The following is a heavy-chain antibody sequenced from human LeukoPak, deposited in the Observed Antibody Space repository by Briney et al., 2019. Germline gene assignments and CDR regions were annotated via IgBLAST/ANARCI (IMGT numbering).Heavy chain of an antibody. Sequence: GGSLRLSCAASGFTFSSYAMNWVRQAPGKGLEWVSTISGSGGSTYNADSVKGRFTIARDNSKNTLYLQMNSLRAEDTAVYYCARDGGPHDYYYYYYMDVWGQGTMVTVSS. V-gene: IGHV3-23*01. D-gene: IGHD3-3*01. J-gene: IGHJ6*03. CDR3: ARDGGPHDYYYYYYMDV. CDR1: GFTFSSYA. CDR2: ISGSGGST.